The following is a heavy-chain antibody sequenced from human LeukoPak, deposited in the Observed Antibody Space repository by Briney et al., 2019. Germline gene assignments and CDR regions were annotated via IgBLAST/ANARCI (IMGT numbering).Heavy chain of an antibody. J-gene: IGHJ4*02. CDR1: GGTFSIHA. CDR3: ASRRGYSYGSRFDY. CDR2: IIPIFGTA. Sequence: GASGKVSCKASGGTFSIHAISWVRQAPGQGLEWMGGIIPIFGTANYAQKFQGRVTITADESTSTAYMELSSLRSEDTAVYYCASRRGYSYGSRFDYWGQGTLVTVSS. V-gene: IGHV1-69*13. D-gene: IGHD5-18*01.